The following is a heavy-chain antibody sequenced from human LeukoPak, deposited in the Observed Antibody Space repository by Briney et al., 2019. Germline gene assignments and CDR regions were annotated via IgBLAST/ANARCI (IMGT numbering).Heavy chain of an antibody. CDR1: GGSISSSNW. J-gene: IGHJ4*02. CDR3: VREHDWGDFDF. D-gene: IGHD3-9*01. CDR2: IYHSGST. V-gene: IGHV4-4*02. Sequence: SGTLSLTCAVSGGSISSSNWWTWLRRPPGKGLEWIGEIYHSGSTNYNPSLKSRVTISVDRSKNQFSLNLSSVTAADTAVYYCVREHDWGDFDFWGQGTLVTVSS.